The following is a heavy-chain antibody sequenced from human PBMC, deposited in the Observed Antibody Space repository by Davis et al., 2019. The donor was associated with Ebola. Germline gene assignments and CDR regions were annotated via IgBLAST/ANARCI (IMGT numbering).Heavy chain of an antibody. J-gene: IGHJ4*02. CDR3: ARDVGVEFDY. CDR2: ISNTAKTI. Sequence: GGSLRLSCAASGFTFRSWDMNWVRQAPGKGLEWVSYISNTAKTIYYADSVKGRFTISRDNAKNSLYLQMNSLTADDTAVYYCARDVGVEFDYWGQGTLVTVSS. V-gene: IGHV3-48*03. CDR1: GFTFRSWD. D-gene: IGHD3-10*01.